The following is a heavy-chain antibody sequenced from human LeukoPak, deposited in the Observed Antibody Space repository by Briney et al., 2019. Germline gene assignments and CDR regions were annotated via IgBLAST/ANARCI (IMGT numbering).Heavy chain of an antibody. Sequence: PSETLSLTCTVSAGSINSGGYFWTWVRQHPGESREWIGYSWNSGNSYCNPSLSSRVIISADTSKSTFSLKLSSVTAADTAVYYCARYHCGSTYCPGVDFYGQGTLVTVSS. V-gene: IGHV4-31*03. D-gene: IGHD2-2*01. CDR3: ARYHCGSTYCPGVDF. J-gene: IGHJ4*02. CDR1: AGSINSGGYF. CDR2: SWNSGNS.